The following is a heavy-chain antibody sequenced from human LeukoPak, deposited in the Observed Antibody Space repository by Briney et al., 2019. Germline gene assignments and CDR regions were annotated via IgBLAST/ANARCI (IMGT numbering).Heavy chain of an antibody. V-gene: IGHV4-39*07. D-gene: IGHD6-13*01. CDR2: IYYSGST. CDR1: GGSISSSSYY. CDR3: ARGSSSWYFRANY. J-gene: IGHJ4*02. Sequence: SETLSLTCTVSGGSISSSSYYWGWIRQPPGKGLERIGSIYYSGSTYYNPSLKSRVTISVDTSKNQFSLKLSSVTAADTAVYYCARGSSSWYFRANYWGQGTLVTVSS.